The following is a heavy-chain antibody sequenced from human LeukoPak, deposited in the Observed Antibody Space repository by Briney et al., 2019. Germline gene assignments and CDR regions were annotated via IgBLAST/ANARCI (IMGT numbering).Heavy chain of an antibody. CDR1: GGSISSYY. CDR2: IYYSGCT. CDR3: ARDRNGDYPDY. D-gene: IGHD4-17*01. V-gene: IGHV4-59*01. Sequence: SETLSLTCTVSGGSISSYYWSWIRQPPGKGLEWIGYIYYSGCTNYNPSLKSRVTISVDTSKNQFSLKLSSVTAADTAVYYCARDRNGDYPDYWGQGTLVTVSS. J-gene: IGHJ4*02.